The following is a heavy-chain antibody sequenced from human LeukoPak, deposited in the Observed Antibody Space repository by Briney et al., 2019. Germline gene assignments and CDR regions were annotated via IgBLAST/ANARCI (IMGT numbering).Heavy chain of an antibody. D-gene: IGHD5-24*01. V-gene: IGHV5-51*01. Sequence: GESLKISCKGSGYSFTSYWIGWVRQMPGKGLEWMGIIYPGDSDTRYSPSFQGQVTISADKSISTAYLQWSSLKASDTAMYYCARHVEMATISYYYYYMDVWGKGTTVTVSS. CDR3: ARHVEMATISYYYYYMDV. CDR1: GYSFTSYW. CDR2: IYPGDSDT. J-gene: IGHJ6*03.